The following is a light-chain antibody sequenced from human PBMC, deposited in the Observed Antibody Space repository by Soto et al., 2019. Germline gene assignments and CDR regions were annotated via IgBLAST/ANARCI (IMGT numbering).Light chain of an antibody. V-gene: IGKV1-5*03. Sequence: DTQMTQSPSTLSASVGDRVTITCRASQSISSSLAWYQQKPGRAPQLLMYIASTLQRGVPSRFGGSGSGTEFTLTISSLQPDDFATYYCQKYKTYPFIFGRGTKVDIK. CDR2: IAS. CDR1: QSISSS. CDR3: QKYKTYPFI. J-gene: IGKJ3*01.